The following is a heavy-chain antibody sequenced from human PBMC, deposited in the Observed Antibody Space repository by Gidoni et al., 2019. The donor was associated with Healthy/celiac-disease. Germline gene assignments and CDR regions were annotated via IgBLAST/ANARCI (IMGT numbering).Heavy chain of an antibody. V-gene: IGHV5-51*01. Sequence: EVQLVQSGAEVKKPGESLTISCKGSGYSFTSYWIGWVRQMPGKGLEWMGIIYPGDSDTRYSPSFQGQVTISADKSISTAYLQWSSLKASDTAMYYCARPKGDYYDSSGYYFDYWGQGTLVTVSS. J-gene: IGHJ4*02. CDR3: ARPKGDYYDSSGYYFDY. CDR1: GYSFTSYW. CDR2: IYPGDSDT. D-gene: IGHD3-22*01.